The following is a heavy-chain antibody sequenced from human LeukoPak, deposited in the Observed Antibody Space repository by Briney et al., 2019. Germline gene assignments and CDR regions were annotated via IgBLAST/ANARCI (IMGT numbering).Heavy chain of an antibody. V-gene: IGHV1-69*04. J-gene: IGHJ3*02. CDR3: ARGIPGDAFDI. CDR1: GGTFSSYA. CDR2: IIPILGIA. Sequence: SEKVSCKASGGTFSSYAISWVRQAPGQGLEWMGRIIPILGIANYAQKFQGRVTITADKSTSTAYMELSSLRSEDTAVYYCARGIPGDAFDIWGQGTMVTVSS.